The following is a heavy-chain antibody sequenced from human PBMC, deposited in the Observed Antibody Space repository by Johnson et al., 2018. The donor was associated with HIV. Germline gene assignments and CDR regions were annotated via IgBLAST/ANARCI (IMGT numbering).Heavy chain of an antibody. CDR1: GFTFSSFA. CDR3: ARDNGAVAGPEGAFDI. V-gene: IGHV3-64*01. D-gene: IGHD6-19*01. Sequence: VQLVESGGGLVKPGGSLRLSCAASGFTFSSFAMHWVRQAPGKGLENVSSISTNGGSTHYANSVKGRFTISRDNSKNTLYLQMGSLRTEDMAVYYCARDNGAVAGPEGAFDIWGQGTMVTVSS. J-gene: IGHJ3*02. CDR2: ISTNGGST.